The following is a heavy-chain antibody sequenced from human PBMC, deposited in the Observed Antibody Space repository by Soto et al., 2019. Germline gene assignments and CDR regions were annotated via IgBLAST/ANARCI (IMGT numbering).Heavy chain of an antibody. J-gene: IGHJ5*02. CDR3: TRDASRDSSARGWFDP. CDR1: RFTFRSFT. D-gene: IGHD6-13*01. CDR2: ISSNSAYL. V-gene: IGHV3-21*01. Sequence: PCRSLRLSCAPSRFTFRSFTMNWVRQTPGKALEWVSTISSNSAYLYYTDALRGRFTISRDNAKNSLHLQMNSLRAEDTAVYYCTRDASRDSSARGWFDPWGPGTLVTVSS.